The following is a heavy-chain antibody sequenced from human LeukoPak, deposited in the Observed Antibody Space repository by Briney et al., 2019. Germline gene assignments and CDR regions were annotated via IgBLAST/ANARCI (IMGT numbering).Heavy chain of an antibody. CDR3: TAYYDFLTGYNTRRDY. V-gene: IGHV3-15*01. J-gene: IGHJ4*02. D-gene: IGHD3-9*01. CDR1: GFTFSSYG. Sequence: GGSLRLSCAASGFTFSSYGMSWVRQAPGNGLEWIGRIRSKNDGGTTDYAAPVKGKFTISRDDSKSTLYLHMSSLTTEDTVIYYCTAYYDFLTGYNTRRDYWGRGTLVTVSP. CDR2: IRSKNDGGTT.